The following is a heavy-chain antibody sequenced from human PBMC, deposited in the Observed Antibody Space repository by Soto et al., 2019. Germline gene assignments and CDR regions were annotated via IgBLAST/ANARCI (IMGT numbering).Heavy chain of an antibody. CDR2: ISSSSSYI. V-gene: IGHV3-21*01. D-gene: IGHD6-13*01. Sequence: NPGGSLRLSCAASGFTFSSYSMNWVRQAPGKGLEWVSSISSSSSYIYYADSVKGRFTISRDNAKNSLYLQMNSLRAEDTAVYYCARDPRPIAAAGMAMDVWGQGTTVTVSS. CDR1: GFTFSSYS. J-gene: IGHJ6*02. CDR3: ARDPRPIAAAGMAMDV.